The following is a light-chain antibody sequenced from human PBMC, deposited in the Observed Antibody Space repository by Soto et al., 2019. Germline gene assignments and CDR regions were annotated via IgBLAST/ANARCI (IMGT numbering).Light chain of an antibody. J-gene: IGKJ1*01. V-gene: IGKV3-20*01. CDR2: GAS. Sequence: EVVLTQSPGTLSLSPGERASLSCRASHSIHSSFLAWYQQKPGQAPRLLIYGASSRATDIPDRFSGGGSGTDFTLTVSRLEPEDFAVYYCQQYDTYPWTFGQGTKVEIK. CDR3: QQYDTYPWT. CDR1: HSIHSSF.